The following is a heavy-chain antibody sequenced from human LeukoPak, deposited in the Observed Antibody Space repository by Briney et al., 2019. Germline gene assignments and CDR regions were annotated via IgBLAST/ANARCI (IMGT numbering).Heavy chain of an antibody. V-gene: IGHV5-51*01. D-gene: IGHD6-13*01. CDR2: IYPDDSNT. CDR3: ARQGAAGKYYYYYMDV. J-gene: IGHJ6*03. Sequence: GESLKISCQGSGYNFPIYWIGWVRQMPGQGLEWMGIIYPDDSNTIYGPSFLGQVTISADKSINTAYLEWSSLKASDTAIYYCARQGAAGKYYYYYMDVWGKGTTVTVSS. CDR1: GYNFPIYW.